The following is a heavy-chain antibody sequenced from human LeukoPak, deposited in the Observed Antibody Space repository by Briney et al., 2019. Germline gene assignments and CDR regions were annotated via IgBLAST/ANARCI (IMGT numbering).Heavy chain of an antibody. CDR2: IIPIAGIT. D-gene: IGHD6-13*01. CDR1: GGTFSSYP. CDR3: ARDSSSWYPFDY. J-gene: IGHJ4*02. V-gene: IGHV1-69*04. Sequence: EASVRVSCKSSGGTFSSYPISWVRQAPGQGLEWVGRIIPIAGITNYAQMFQGRVTITADKSTSTAYMELSSLRSEDTAVYYCARDSSSWYPFDYWGQGTLVTVSS.